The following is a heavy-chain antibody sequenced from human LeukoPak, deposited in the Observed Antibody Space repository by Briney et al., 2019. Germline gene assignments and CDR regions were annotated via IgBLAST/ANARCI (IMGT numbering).Heavy chain of an antibody. J-gene: IGHJ4*02. CDR3: ARDPHDFWSGYFNRGGFDY. D-gene: IGHD3-3*01. V-gene: IGHV3-30*19. CDR1: GFTFSSYG. Sequence: GGSLRLSCAASGFTFSSYGMHWVRQAPGKGLEWVAVISYDGSNKYYADSVKGRFTISRDNSKNTLYLQMNSLRAEDTAVYYCARDPHDFWSGYFNRGGFDYWGQGTLVTVSS. CDR2: ISYDGSNK.